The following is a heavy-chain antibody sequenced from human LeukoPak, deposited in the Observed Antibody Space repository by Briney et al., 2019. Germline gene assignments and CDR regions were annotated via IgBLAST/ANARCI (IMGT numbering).Heavy chain of an antibody. J-gene: IGHJ4*02. CDR2: IIPILGIA. CDR3: ASGDGYMGDY. D-gene: IGHD5-12*01. Sequence: ASVKVSCKASGGTFSSYAISWVRQAPGQGLEWMGRIIPILGIANYAQKFQGRVTITADKSTSTACMELSSLRSEDTAVYYCASGDGYMGDYWGQGTLVTVSS. CDR1: GGTFSSYA. V-gene: IGHV1-69*04.